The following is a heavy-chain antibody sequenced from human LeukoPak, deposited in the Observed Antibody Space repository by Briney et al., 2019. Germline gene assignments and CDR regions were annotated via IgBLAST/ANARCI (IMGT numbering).Heavy chain of an antibody. CDR3: AREVSSSSWYWRTTYYYYYYYMDV. CDR1: GGSISSSNW. CDR2: IYHSGST. Sequence: PSGTLSLTCAVSGGSISSSNWWSWVRQPPGKGLEWIGEIYHSGSTNYNPSLKSRVTISVDKSKNQFSLKLSSVTAADTAVYYCAREVSSSSWYWRTTYYYYYYYMDVWGKGTTVTVSS. V-gene: IGHV4-4*02. D-gene: IGHD6-13*01. J-gene: IGHJ6*03.